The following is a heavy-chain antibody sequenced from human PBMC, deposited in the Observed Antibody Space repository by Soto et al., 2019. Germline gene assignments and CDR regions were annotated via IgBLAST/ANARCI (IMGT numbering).Heavy chain of an antibody. CDR2: TYYRSKWYN. D-gene: IGHD2-2*02. CDR1: GDSVSSNSAA. J-gene: IGHJ6*02. CDR3: ARDRCSSTSCYKGTYYYYGMDV. Sequence: PSQTLSLTCALSGDSVSSNSAAWNWIRQSPSRGLEWLGRTYYRSKWYNDYAVSVKSRITINPDTSKNQFSLQLNSVTPEDTAVYYCARDRCSSTSCYKGTYYYYGMDVWGQGTTVTVSS. V-gene: IGHV6-1*01.